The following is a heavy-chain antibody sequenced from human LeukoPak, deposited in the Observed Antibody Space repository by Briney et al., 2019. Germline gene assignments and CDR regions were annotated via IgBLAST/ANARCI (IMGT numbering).Heavy chain of an antibody. CDR1: GFTFSVSD. V-gene: IGHV3-73*01. CDR2: IGVKTNSYAT. Sequence: GESLKISCAASGFTFSVSDMHWVRQASGKGLEWVGRIGVKTNSYATAYAAALQGRFTISRDDSKNTAYLQMNSLTTEDTAVYYCTTYSSGHYWGQGTLVTVSS. J-gene: IGHJ4*02. D-gene: IGHD6-19*01. CDR3: TTYSSGHY.